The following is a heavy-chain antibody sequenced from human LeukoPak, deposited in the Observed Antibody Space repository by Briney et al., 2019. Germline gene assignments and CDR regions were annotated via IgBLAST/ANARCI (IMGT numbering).Heavy chain of an antibody. J-gene: IGHJ1*01. CDR1: GVSISGYY. CDR2: IYISRGT. CDR3: ARDPPRYYYDSSGYYFLAGRYFQH. Sequence: PSETLSLTCTVSGVSISGYYWSWIRQPAGKGLEWIGRIYISRGTNYNPSLTSRVIMSVDTSKNQFSLKLSSVTAEDTAVYYCARDPPRYYYDSSGYYFLAGRYFQHWGQGTLVTVSS. V-gene: IGHV4-4*07. D-gene: IGHD3-22*01.